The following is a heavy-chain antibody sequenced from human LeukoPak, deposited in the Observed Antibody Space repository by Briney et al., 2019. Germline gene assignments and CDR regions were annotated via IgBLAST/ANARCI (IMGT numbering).Heavy chain of an antibody. CDR1: GGSFSGYY. D-gene: IGHD6-13*01. CDR3: AREPLAAAGLPFDY. CDR2: INHSGST. Sequence: SETLSLTCAVYGGSFSGYYWSWIRQPPGKGLEWIGEINHSGSTNYNPSLKSRVTISVDTSKNQFSLKLSSGTAADTAVYYCAREPLAAAGLPFDYWGQGTLVTVSS. J-gene: IGHJ4*02. V-gene: IGHV4-34*01.